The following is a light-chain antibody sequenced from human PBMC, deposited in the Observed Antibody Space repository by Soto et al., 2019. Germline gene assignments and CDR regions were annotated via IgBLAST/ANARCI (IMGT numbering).Light chain of an antibody. J-gene: IGKJ1*01. CDR3: QQRSNWPRWT. V-gene: IGKV3-11*01. CDR2: DAS. Sequence: EIVLTQSPATLSLSPGERATLSCRASQSVSSYLAWYQQKPGQAPRLLIYDASNRATGIPARFSGSGSGTDFTLTISSLEPEDFAVYYCQQRSNWPRWTFGQGTKL. CDR1: QSVSSY.